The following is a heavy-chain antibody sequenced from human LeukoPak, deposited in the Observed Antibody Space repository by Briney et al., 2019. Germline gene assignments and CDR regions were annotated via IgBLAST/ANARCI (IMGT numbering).Heavy chain of an antibody. D-gene: IGHD3-16*01. CDR3: ARGPMIPQYFHY. CDR1: GYTFSSYA. V-gene: IGHV1-18*01. Sequence: ASVKVSCKASGYTFSSYAISWVRQAPGQGLEWMGWISTDNGNTNYAQKLRGRVTMTTDTSTSTAYMELRSLRSDDTALYYCARGPMIPQYFHYWGQGTLVTVYS. CDR2: ISTDNGNT. J-gene: IGHJ1*01.